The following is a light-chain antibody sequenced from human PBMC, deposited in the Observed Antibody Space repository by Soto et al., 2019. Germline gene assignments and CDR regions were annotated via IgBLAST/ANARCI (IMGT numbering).Light chain of an antibody. J-gene: IGLJ2*01. Sequence: VLTQPPSVSGAPGQRVTISCTGSSSNIGAGYDVQWYQQLPGTAPKVLIYGNSNRPSGVPDRFSGSRSGTSASLAITGLQAEDEADYYCQSYDSSLSGVVFGGGTQLTVL. V-gene: IGLV1-40*01. CDR1: SSNIGAGYD. CDR3: QSYDSSLSGVV. CDR2: GNS.